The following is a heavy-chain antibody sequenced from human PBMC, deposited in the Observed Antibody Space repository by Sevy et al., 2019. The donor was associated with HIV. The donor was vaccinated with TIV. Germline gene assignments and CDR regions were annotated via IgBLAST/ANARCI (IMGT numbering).Heavy chain of an antibody. CDR1: GYTLTELS. Sequence: ASVKVSCKVSGYTLTELSMHWVRQAPGKGLEWMGGFDPEDGETIYAQKFQGRVTMTEDTSTDTAYMELSSLRSEDTAVYYCATGGLIWGGYKKARYYYYGMDVWGQGTTVTVSS. V-gene: IGHV1-24*01. CDR3: ATGGLIWGGYKKARYYYYGMDV. CDR2: FDPEDGET. J-gene: IGHJ6*02. D-gene: IGHD3-3*01.